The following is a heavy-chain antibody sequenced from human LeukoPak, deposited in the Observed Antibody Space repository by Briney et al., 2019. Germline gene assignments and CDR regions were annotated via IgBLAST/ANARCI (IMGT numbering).Heavy chain of an antibody. CDR2: IIPIFGTA. CDR1: GGTFSSYA. D-gene: IGHD3-22*01. CDR3: ARISSYDSSAYPPGN. Sequence: SVKVSCKASGGTFSSYAISWVRQAPGQGLEWMGGIIPIFGTADYAQKFQGRVTITTDESTSTIYMELSSLKSEDAAVYYCARISSYDSSAYPPGNWGQGTLVTVSS. J-gene: IGHJ4*02. V-gene: IGHV1-69*05.